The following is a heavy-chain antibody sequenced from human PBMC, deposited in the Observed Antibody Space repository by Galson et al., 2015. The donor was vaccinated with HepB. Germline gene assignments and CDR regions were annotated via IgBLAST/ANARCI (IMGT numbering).Heavy chain of an antibody. V-gene: IGHV5-51*01. CDR1: GYSFTSYW. CDR3: ARVENNYDFWSGYFY. D-gene: IGHD3-3*01. Sequence: QSGAEVKKPGESLKISCKGSGYSFTSYWNGWVRQMPGKGLEWMGIIYPGDSDTRYSPSFQGQVTISADKSISTAYLQWSSLKASDTAMYYCARVENNYDFWSGYFYWGQGTLVTVSS. CDR2: IYPGDSDT. J-gene: IGHJ4*02.